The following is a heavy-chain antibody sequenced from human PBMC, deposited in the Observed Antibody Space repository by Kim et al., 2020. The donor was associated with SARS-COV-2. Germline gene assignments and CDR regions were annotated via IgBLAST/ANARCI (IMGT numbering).Heavy chain of an antibody. V-gene: IGHV4-39*01. Sequence: SETLSLTCTVSGGSISSSSYYWGWIRQPPGKGLEWIGSIYYSGSTYYNPSLKSRVTISVDTSKNQFSLKLSSVTAADTAVYYCARPLGYCSGGSCLEDVWGQGTTVTVSS. CDR1: GGSISSSSYY. CDR3: ARPLGYCSGGSCLEDV. J-gene: IGHJ6*02. CDR2: IYYSGST. D-gene: IGHD2-15*01.